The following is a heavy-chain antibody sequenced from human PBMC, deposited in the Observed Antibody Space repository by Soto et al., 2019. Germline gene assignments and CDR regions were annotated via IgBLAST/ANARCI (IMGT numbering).Heavy chain of an antibody. J-gene: IGHJ5*02. CDR3: VRDRPHNWFDP. CDR1: GFMFSNYW. CDR2: INNDGSDT. Sequence: GGSLRVSCAASGFMFSNYWMHWVRQAPGKGPVWVSRINNDGSDTTYADSVKGRFTFSRDNAKNTVYLQMNCLRAEDTAVYYCVRDRPHNWFDPWGQGP. V-gene: IGHV3-74*03.